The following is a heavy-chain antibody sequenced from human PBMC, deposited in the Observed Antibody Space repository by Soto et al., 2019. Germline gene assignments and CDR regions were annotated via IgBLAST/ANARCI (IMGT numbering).Heavy chain of an antibody. CDR3: ARELIAAAGTPDYFDY. CDR1: GGSISSGGCY. D-gene: IGHD6-13*01. J-gene: IGHJ4*02. V-gene: IGHV4-31*03. Sequence: PSETLSLTCTVSGGSISSGGCYWSWIRQHPGKGLEWIGYIYYSGSTYYNPSLKSRVTISVDTSKNQFSLKLSSVTAADTAVYYCARELIAAAGTPDYFDYWGQGTLVTVSS. CDR2: IYYSGST.